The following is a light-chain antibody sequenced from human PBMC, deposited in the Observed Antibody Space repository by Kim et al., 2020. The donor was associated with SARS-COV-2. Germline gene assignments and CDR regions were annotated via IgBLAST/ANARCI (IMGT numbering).Light chain of an antibody. V-gene: IGLV10-54*01. Sequence: QAGLTQPPSLSKGLGQTATLTCTGNSNNVGNQGAAWLQQHQGHPPKLLSYRNNNRPSGISERLSASRSGDTASLTITGHQPEDEADYYCSAWDSSLSAVVYGGGTQLTVL. CDR1: SNNVGNQG. CDR3: SAWDSSLSAVV. J-gene: IGLJ2*01. CDR2: RNN.